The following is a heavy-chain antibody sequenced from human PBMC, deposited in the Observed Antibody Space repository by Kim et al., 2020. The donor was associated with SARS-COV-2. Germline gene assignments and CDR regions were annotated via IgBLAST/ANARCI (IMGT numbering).Heavy chain of an antibody. V-gene: IGHV4-34*01. J-gene: IGHJ2*01. Sequence: SETLSLTCAVYGGSFSGYYWSWIRQPPGKGLEWIGEINHSGSTNYNPSLKSRVTISVDTSKNQFSLKLSSVTAADTAVYYCARASYQLLVDWYFDLWGRG. CDR2: INHSGST. CDR1: GGSFSGYY. CDR3: ARASYQLLVDWYFDL. D-gene: IGHD2-2*01.